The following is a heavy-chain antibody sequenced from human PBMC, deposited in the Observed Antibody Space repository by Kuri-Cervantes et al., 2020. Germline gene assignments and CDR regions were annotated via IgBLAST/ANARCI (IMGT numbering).Heavy chain of an antibody. D-gene: IGHD4-17*01. CDR1: GFTFNTYD. CDR2: ITSDSYYI. Sequence: GESLKISCTASGFTFNTYDMNWVRQAPGKGLEWVSSITSDSYYIYYADSVKGRFTISRDNSKNTLYLQMNSLRAEDTAGYYCARVEPRYGDFFDYWGQGTLVTVSS. V-gene: IGHV3-21*04. CDR3: ARVEPRYGDFFDY. J-gene: IGHJ4*02.